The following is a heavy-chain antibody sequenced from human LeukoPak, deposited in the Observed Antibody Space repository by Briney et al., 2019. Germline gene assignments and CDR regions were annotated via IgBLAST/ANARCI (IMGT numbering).Heavy chain of an antibody. CDR2: ISGSGGTT. V-gene: IGHV3-23*01. CDR1: GFTFSIYA. Sequence: AGSLRLSCAASGFTFSIYAMSWVRQAPGKGLEWVSTISGSGGTTYYADSVKGRFTISRDNSKNTLSLQVNSLRAEDTAVYSCARDLGGYFDYWGQGTLVTVSS. CDR3: ARDLGGYFDY. D-gene: IGHD3-10*01. J-gene: IGHJ4*02.